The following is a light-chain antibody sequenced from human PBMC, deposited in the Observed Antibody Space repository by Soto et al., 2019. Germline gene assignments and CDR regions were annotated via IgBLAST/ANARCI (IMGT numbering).Light chain of an antibody. CDR2: DAS. Sequence: DIQMTQSPSTLSASVVDRVTITCRAIQSISTWLAWYQQKPGKAPKLLIHDASSLESGVPQRFSGSGSGTEFTLTISSLQTDDFSTYYCQQYHSYWTFGQGTKVDIK. V-gene: IGKV1-5*01. J-gene: IGKJ1*01. CDR1: QSISTW. CDR3: QQYHSYWT.